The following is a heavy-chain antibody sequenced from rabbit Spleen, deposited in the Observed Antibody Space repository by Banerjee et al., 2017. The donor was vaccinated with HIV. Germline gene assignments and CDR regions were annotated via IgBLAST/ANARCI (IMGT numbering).Heavy chain of an antibody. J-gene: IGHJ6*01. CDR2: IYTSSGRT. CDR1: GFDLSSYYY. CDR3: ARGDDYGAGGADYFFGL. V-gene: IGHV1S45*01. Sequence: QEQREESGGGRVKPGGTLTLTCKASGFDLSSYYYMCWVRQAPGKGLEWIACIYTSSGRTYYASWAKGRFTISKTSSTTVTLQRTSLTAADTATYFCARGDDYGAGGADYFFGLWGPGTLVTVS. D-gene: IGHD2-1*01.